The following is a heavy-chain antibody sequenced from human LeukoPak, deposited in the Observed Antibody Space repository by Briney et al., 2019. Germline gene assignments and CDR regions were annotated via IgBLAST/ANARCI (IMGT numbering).Heavy chain of an antibody. CDR3: ARIEAVTRGYNHAYYFDY. J-gene: IGHJ4*02. Sequence: HNGTTYYNPSLKSRVTISVDTSKKQFSLKLRTATAADTAVYYCARIEAVTRGYNHAYYFDYWGQGTLVTVSS. D-gene: IGHD5-18*01. V-gene: IGHV4-30-2*04. CDR2: HNGTT.